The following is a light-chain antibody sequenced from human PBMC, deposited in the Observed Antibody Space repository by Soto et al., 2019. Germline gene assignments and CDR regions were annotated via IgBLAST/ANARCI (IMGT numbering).Light chain of an antibody. CDR3: MQALHTPGT. CDR2: LGS. CDR1: QSLLYRNGNNY. V-gene: IGKV2-28*01. J-gene: IGKJ3*01. Sequence: DIVMTQSPLSLSVTPGEPASISCRSSQSLLYRNGNNYLDWFVQKPGQPPQLLVYLGSNRASGVPARLSGSESGTDFTLKISRVEAEDVGVYYCMQALHTPGTFGPGTKVDIK.